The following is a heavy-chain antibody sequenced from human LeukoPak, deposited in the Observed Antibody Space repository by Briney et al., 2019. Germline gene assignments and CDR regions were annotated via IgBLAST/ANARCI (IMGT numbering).Heavy chain of an antibody. V-gene: IGHV1-18*01. CDR1: GYTFTSYG. CDR3: ARGDYYDGSGYYKINAFDI. CDR2: ISAYNGNT. J-gene: IGHJ3*02. Sequence: ASVKVSCKASGYTFTSYGISWVRQAAGQGRDGMGRISAYNGNTNLAHKLQGRVTMPLDTSTSTAYVELRSLRSDETAVYYCARGDYYDGSGYYKINAFDIWGQGTMVTVSS. D-gene: IGHD3-22*01.